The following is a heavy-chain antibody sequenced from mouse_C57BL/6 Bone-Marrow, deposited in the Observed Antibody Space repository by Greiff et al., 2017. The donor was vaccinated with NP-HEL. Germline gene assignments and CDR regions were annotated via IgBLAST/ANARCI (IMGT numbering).Heavy chain of an antibody. Sequence: EVQLVESEGGLVQPGSSMKLSCTASGFTFSDYYMAWVRQVPEKGLEWVANINYDGSSTYYLDSLKSRFIISRDNAKNILYLQMSSLKSEDTATYYCARALYGYWYFDVWGTGTTVTVSS. J-gene: IGHJ1*03. D-gene: IGHD1-1*01. CDR3: ARALYGYWYFDV. CDR2: INYDGSST. V-gene: IGHV5-16*01. CDR1: GFTFSDYY.